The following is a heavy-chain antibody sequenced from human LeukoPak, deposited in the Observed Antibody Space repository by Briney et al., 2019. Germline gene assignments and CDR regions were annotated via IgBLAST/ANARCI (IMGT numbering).Heavy chain of an antibody. Sequence: GGSLRLSCAASGFIVSSNYMSWVRQATGKGLEWVSVIYSGGSTYYSDSVKGRFTISRDNSKNTLYLQMKSLRAEDTAVYYCAKGGYSNGRYYYYYMDVWGEGTTVTVSS. CDR3: AKGGYSNGRYYYYYMDV. V-gene: IGHV3-53*01. J-gene: IGHJ6*03. D-gene: IGHD5-18*01. CDR2: IYSGGST. CDR1: GFIVSSNY.